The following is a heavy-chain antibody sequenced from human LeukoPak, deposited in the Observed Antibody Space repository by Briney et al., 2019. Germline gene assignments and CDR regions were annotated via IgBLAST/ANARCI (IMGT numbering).Heavy chain of an antibody. CDR3: AIHSSGWYIYYYGMDV. D-gene: IGHD6-19*01. Sequence: PGGSLRLSCAASEFTVSNNYMSWVRQAPGKGLEWVPVIHGAGSTYYAGSVKGRFNISRDSSKNTLYLQMNSLRVEDTAVYYCAIHSSGWYIYYYGMDVWGQGTTVTVSS. CDR2: IHGAGST. V-gene: IGHV3-53*01. CDR1: EFTVSNNY. J-gene: IGHJ6*02.